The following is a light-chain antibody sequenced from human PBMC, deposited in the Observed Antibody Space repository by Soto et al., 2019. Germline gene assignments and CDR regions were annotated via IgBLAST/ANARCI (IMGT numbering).Light chain of an antibody. J-gene: IGLJ7*01. CDR1: SSNIGAGYD. CDR2: GNS. CDR3: QSYDSSLSGYV. V-gene: IGLV1-40*01. Sequence: QSALTQPPSVSGAPGQRVTISCTGSSSNIGAGYDVHWYQQLPGTAPKLLIYGNSNRPSGVPDRFSGSKSGTPASLAITGLQAEDEADYYCQSYDSSLSGYVFGGGTQLTVL.